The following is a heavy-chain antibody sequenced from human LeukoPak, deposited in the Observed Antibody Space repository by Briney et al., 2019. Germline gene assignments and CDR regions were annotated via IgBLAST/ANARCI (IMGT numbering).Heavy chain of an antibody. J-gene: IGHJ4*02. Sequence: ASVKVSCKASGYTFTNYAMHWVRQAPGQRLEWMGWINAGNGNTKYSQKFQGRVTITRDTSASTAYMELSSLRSEDTAVYYCAREGYDILTGYSLFDYWGQGTLVTVSS. V-gene: IGHV1-3*01. CDR1: GYTFTNYA. D-gene: IGHD3-9*01. CDR2: INAGNGNT. CDR3: AREGYDILTGYSLFDY.